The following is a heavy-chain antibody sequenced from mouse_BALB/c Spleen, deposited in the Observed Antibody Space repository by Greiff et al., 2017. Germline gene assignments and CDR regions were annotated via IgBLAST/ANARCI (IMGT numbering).Heavy chain of an antibody. CDR2: IDPSDSET. D-gene: IGHD1-2*01. V-gene: IGHV1-69*02. CDR3: ARRDYGYDYYAMDY. Sequence: QVQLQQPGAELVKPGAPVKLSCKASGYTFTSYWMNWVQQRPGRGLEWIGRIDPSDSETHYNQKFKDKATLTVDKSSSTAYIQLSSLTSEDSAVYYCARRDYGYDYYAMDYWGQGTSVTVSS. CDR1: GYTFTSYW. J-gene: IGHJ4*01.